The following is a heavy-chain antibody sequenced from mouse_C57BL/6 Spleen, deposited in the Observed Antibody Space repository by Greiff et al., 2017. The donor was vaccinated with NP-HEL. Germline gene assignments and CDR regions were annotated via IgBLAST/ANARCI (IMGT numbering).Heavy chain of an antibody. Sequence: EVMLVESGGGLVQPGGSLKLSCAASGFTFSDYYMYWVRQTPEKRLEWVAYISNGGGSTYYPDTVKGRFTIFRDNAKNTLYLQMSRLKSEDTAMYYCARISYDYYWYFDVWGTGTTVTVSS. V-gene: IGHV5-12*01. CDR2: ISNGGGST. CDR1: GFTFSDYY. D-gene: IGHD2-4*01. CDR3: ARISYDYYWYFDV. J-gene: IGHJ1*03.